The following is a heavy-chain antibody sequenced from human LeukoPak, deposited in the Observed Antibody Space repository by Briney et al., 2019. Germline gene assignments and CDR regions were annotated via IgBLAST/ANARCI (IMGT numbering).Heavy chain of an antibody. CDR2: INPNSGDS. V-gene: IGHV1-8*03. CDR3: ARHLRTTFDY. Sequence: ASVKVSCKASGYTLTSNDINWVRQAPGQGPEWMGWINPNSGDSGFAQKFRGRVTITRDTSISTAYMELSSLRSDDTAVYYCARHLRTTFDYWGQGTLVTVSS. D-gene: IGHD4-17*01. J-gene: IGHJ4*02. CDR1: GYTLTSND.